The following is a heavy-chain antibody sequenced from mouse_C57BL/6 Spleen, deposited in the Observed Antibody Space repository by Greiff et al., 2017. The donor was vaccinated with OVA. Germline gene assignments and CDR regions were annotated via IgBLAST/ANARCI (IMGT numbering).Heavy chain of an antibody. CDR1: GYAFSSSW. Sequence: QVQLQQSGPELVKPGASVKISCKASGYAFSSSWMNWVKQRPGKGLEWIGRIYPGDGDTNYNGKFKGKATLTADKSSSTAYMQLSSLTSEDSAVYFCARSPPTDYWGQGTTRTVSS. CDR3: ARSPPTDY. V-gene: IGHV1-82*01. J-gene: IGHJ2*01. D-gene: IGHD2-10*01. CDR2: IYPGDGDT.